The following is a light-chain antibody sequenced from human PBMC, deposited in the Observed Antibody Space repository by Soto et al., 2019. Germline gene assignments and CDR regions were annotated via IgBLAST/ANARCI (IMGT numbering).Light chain of an antibody. Sequence: DIQLTQSPSFLSSSVGDRVTITCRASQAISSYLAWFQQRPGKAPKVLIYDASTLQSGVPSRFSGSASGTEFTITISSLQPEYFATYFCQQLNSYPWTFGQGTKVEIK. J-gene: IGKJ1*01. CDR3: QQLNSYPWT. CDR1: QAISSY. V-gene: IGKV1-9*01. CDR2: DAS.